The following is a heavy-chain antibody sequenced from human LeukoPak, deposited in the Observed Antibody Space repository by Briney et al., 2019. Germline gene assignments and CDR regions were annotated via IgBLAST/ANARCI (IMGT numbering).Heavy chain of an antibody. V-gene: IGHV1-18*01. CDR1: GYTFTSYG. D-gene: IGHD6-19*01. CDR3: ARGSDEWLAFNWFHP. Sequence: GASVKVSCKDSGYTFTSYGFTWVRQAPGQGLEWMGWISAYNGNTDYAQKFQGRVTVTTDTSTNTAYMELRSLRSDDTAMYYCARGSDEWLAFNWFHPWGQGTLVTVSS. CDR2: ISAYNGNT. J-gene: IGHJ5*02.